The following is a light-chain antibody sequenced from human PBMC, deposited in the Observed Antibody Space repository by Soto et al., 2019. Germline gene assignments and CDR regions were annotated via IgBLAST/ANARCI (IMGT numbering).Light chain of an antibody. Sequence: QSALTQPRSVSGSPGQSVTISCTVTSSDVGGYNYVSWNQQHPGKAPKLVIYDVSKRPSGVPDRFSGSKSGNTASLTISGLQAEDEADYYCCSYAGTSLWVFGGGTKVTVL. CDR2: DVS. CDR1: SSDVGGYNY. V-gene: IGLV2-11*01. CDR3: CSYAGTSLWV. J-gene: IGLJ3*02.